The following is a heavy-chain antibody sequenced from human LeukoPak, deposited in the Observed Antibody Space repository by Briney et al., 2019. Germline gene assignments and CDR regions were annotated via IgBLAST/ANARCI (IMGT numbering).Heavy chain of an antibody. J-gene: IGHJ4*02. D-gene: IGHD2-15*01. V-gene: IGHV3-30*04. CDR2: IPYDGSNK. CDR1: GFTFSTYA. Sequence: PGGSLRLSCAASGFTFSTYAMHWVRQAPGKGLEWVAVIPYDGSNKYYADSVKGRFTISRENSKNTLYLQMNSLRVEDTAVYYCAKSGLNRFDYWGQGTLVTVSS. CDR3: AKSGLNRFDY.